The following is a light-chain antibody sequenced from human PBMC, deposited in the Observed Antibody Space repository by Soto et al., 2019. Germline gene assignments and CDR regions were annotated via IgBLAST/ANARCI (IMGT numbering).Light chain of an antibody. CDR2: VNGDGSH. Sequence: QSVLPQSPSVSASLGAAVKISCTLNSGHTSYSIAWHQKQPDKGPRCLMRVNGDGSHTRVDGIPDRFSSSGSGPERFLTISSLQSEDEGHYYCQAWGTGSWIFGGGTKLTVL. CDR1: SGHTSYS. V-gene: IGLV4-69*01. CDR3: QAWGTGSWI. J-gene: IGLJ3*02.